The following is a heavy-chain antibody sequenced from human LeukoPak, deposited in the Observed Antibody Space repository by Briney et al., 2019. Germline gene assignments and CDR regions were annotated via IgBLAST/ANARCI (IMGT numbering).Heavy chain of an antibody. Sequence: ASVKVSCKASGYIFTGNYLHWVRQGPGQELEWMGWITPNSGGTNYAQKFQGRVTMTRDTSISTACMELSRLRSDDTAVYYCARDSSGLAFDYWGQGTLVTVSS. J-gene: IGHJ4*02. CDR1: GYIFTGNY. V-gene: IGHV1-2*02. D-gene: IGHD6-19*01. CDR3: ARDSSGLAFDY. CDR2: ITPNSGGT.